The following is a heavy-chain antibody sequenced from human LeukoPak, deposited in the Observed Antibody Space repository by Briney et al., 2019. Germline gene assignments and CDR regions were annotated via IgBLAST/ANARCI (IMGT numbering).Heavy chain of an antibody. CDR2: FDPEDGET. CDR3: ATRGPPSRVVIVPFNDAFDI. V-gene: IGHV1-24*01. CDR1: GYTLTELS. J-gene: IGHJ3*02. Sequence: ASVKVSCKVSGYTLTELSMHWVRQAPGKGLEWMGGFDPEDGETIYAQKFQGRVTMTEDTSTDTAYMELSSLRSEDTAVYYCATRGPPSRVVIVPFNDAFDIWGQGTMVTVSS. D-gene: IGHD2-21*01.